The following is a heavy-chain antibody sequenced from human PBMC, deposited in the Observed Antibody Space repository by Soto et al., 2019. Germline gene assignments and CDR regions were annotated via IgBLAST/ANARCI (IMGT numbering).Heavy chain of an antibody. CDR3: ARPIGQWLVS. V-gene: IGHV3-21*01. Sequence: PGGSLRLSCAASGFTFSNYNMNWVRQAPGKGLEWVSFISSSGSYIYYADSVKGRFTISRDNAKNSLYLQMNSLRAEDTAVYYCARPIGQWLVSWGQGTLVTVSS. D-gene: IGHD6-19*01. CDR1: GFTFSNYN. J-gene: IGHJ5*02. CDR2: ISSSGSYI.